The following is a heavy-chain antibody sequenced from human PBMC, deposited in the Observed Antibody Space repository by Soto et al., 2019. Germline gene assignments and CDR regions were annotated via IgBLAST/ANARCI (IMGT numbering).Heavy chain of an antibody. J-gene: IGHJ4*02. V-gene: IGHV1-18*01. CDR3: ARGRYGDY. D-gene: IGHD1-1*01. CDR2: ISAHNDNT. Sequence: QVHLVQSGAEVRKPGASVKVSCKGSGYTFTSYGIAWVRQAPGQGLEWMGWISAHNDNTNYAQKVQGRVTVTRDTSTSTAYMELRNLRSDDTAVYYCARGRYGDYWGQGALVTVPS. CDR1: GYTFTSYG.